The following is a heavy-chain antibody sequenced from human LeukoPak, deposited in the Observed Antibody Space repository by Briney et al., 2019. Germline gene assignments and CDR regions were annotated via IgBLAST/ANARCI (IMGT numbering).Heavy chain of an antibody. V-gene: IGHV3-23*01. CDR2: ISGSGGST. Sequence: GGSLSLSCAVSGFTFSSYAMSWVRQAPGKGLEWVSAISGSGGSTYYADSVKGRFTISRDNSKNTLYLQMNSLRAEDTAVYYCAKGALVPAALYYYYGMDVWGQGTTVTVSS. D-gene: IGHD2-2*01. J-gene: IGHJ6*02. CDR3: AKGALVPAALYYYYGMDV. CDR1: GFTFSSYA.